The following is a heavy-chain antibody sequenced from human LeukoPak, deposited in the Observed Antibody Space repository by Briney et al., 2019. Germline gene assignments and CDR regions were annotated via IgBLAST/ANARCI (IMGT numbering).Heavy chain of an antibody. J-gene: IGHJ4*02. Sequence: GGSLRLSCVASGFTFSDAWMSWVRQAPGKGLEWVGRIKSKIDGGTIDYAAPVKGRFTISRDDSRNTPYLQINSLKTEDTAVYYCTTRRQDGCWGQGTLVTVSS. V-gene: IGHV3-15*01. CDR3: TTRRQDGC. CDR2: IKSKIDGGTI. D-gene: IGHD6-25*01. CDR1: GFTFSDAW.